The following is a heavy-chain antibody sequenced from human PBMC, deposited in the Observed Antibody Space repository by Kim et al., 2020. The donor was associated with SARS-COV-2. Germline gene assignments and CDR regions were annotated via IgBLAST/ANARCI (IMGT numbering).Heavy chain of an antibody. J-gene: IGHJ4*02. V-gene: IGHV3-48*03. D-gene: IGHD6-19*01. CDR2: ISSRGITK. CDR1: GFTFSSYE. CDR3: ARGYSSGWGVTY. Sequence: GGSLRLSCAASGFTFSSYEINWVRQAQGKGLEWDSYISSRGITKYYADSVKGRLTISRDNAKNSLYLQMNSLRAEDTAIYYCARGYSSGWGVTYWGQGTLVTVSS.